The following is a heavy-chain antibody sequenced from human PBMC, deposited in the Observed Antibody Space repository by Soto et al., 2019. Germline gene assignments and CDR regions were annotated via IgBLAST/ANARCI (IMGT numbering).Heavy chain of an antibody. J-gene: IGHJ6*02. Sequence: SETLSLTCAVYGGSLSGYYWSWIRQPPGKGLEWIGEINHSGSTNYNPSLKSRVTISVDTSKDQFSLKLSSVTAADTAVYYCSAYCGGDCYPSYYYYGMDVWGQGTTVTVSS. CDR3: SAYCGGDCYPSYYYYGMDV. CDR1: GGSLSGYY. V-gene: IGHV4-34*01. D-gene: IGHD2-21*02. CDR2: INHSGST.